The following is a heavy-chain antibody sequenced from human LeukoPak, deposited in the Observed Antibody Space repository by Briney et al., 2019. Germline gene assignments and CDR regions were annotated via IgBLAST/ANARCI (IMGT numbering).Heavy chain of an antibody. CDR1: GFTFSSYW. J-gene: IGHJ4*02. V-gene: IGHV3-7*01. D-gene: IGHD4-17*01. CDR3: AEGSNYGDSSF. CDR2: IKPDGSER. Sequence: GSLRLSCAASGFTFSSYWMSRVRQVPGKGPEWVANIKPDGSERYYVDSVKGRFIVSRDNAKNSLFLQMNSLRAEDTATYYCAEGSNYGDSSFWGQGTLVTVSS.